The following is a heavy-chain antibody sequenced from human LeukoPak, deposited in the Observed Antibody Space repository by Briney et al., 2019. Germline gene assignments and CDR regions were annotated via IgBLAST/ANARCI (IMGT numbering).Heavy chain of an antibody. CDR3: ARGGWYYYDSSGYYYVGAFDI. CDR1: GYTFTSYD. D-gene: IGHD3-22*01. CDR2: MNPNSGNT. V-gene: IGHV1-8*03. J-gene: IGHJ3*02. Sequence: ASVKVSCKASGYTFTSYDINWVRQATGQGLEWMGWMNPNSGNTGYAQKFQGRVTITRNTSISTAYMELSSLRSEVTAVYYCARGGWYYYDSSGYYYVGAFDIWGQGTMVTVSS.